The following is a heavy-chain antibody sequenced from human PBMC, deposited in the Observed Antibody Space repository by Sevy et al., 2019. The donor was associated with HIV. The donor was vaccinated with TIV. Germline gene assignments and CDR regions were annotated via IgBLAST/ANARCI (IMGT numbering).Heavy chain of an antibody. Sequence: SETLSLTFTVSGGSISPYYWNWIRRPPGKGLEWIGHVYYSGTIKYNPSFRSRVTISADMSKNQFSVKLRSVTAADTAVYYSARGGGLTDYGMDVWGQGTTVTVSS. CDR1: GGSISPYY. CDR2: VYYSGTI. D-gene: IGHD3-16*01. CDR3: ARGGGLTDYGMDV. J-gene: IGHJ6*02. V-gene: IGHV4-59*13.